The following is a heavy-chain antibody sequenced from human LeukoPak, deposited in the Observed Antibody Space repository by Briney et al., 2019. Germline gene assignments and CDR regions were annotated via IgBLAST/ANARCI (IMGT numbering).Heavy chain of an antibody. J-gene: IGHJ6*03. CDR2: INPNSGGT. V-gene: IGHV1-2*02. CDR3: ARSPYYYYYMDV. CDR1: GYTFTGYY. Sequence: ASVKVSCKASGYTFTGYYMHWVRQAPGQGLEWMGWINPNSGGTNYAQKFQGRVTMTRDTSISTAYMELSRLRSDDTAVYYCARSPYYYYYMDVWGNGTTVTVSS.